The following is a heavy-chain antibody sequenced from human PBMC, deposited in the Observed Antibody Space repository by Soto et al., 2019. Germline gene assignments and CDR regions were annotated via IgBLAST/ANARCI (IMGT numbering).Heavy chain of an antibody. J-gene: IGHJ6*02. V-gene: IGHV1-2*04. Sequence: SVKVSCKASGYSFTDYHIHWVRQAPGQGLEWLGRINPKSGGTSTAQKFQGWVTMTTDTSISTASMELTRLTSDDTAIYYCARGDSTDCSNGVCSFFYNHDMDVWGQGTTVTVSS. CDR3: ARGDSTDCSNGVCSFFYNHDMDV. CDR2: INPKSGGT. D-gene: IGHD2-8*01. CDR1: GYSFTDYH.